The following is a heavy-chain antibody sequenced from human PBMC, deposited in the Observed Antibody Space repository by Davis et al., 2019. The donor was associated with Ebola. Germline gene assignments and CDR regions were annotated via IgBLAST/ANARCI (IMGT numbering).Heavy chain of an antibody. CDR2: IKQDGSEI. CDR1: GFTFSSYW. D-gene: IGHD3-3*01. CDR3: ARDPPVYDFWSGYYIY. J-gene: IGHJ4*02. Sequence: GESLKISCAASGFTFSSYWMSWVRQAPGKGLEWVANIKQDGSEIYYVDSVKGRFTISRDNAKNSLYLQMNSLRAEDTAVYYCARDPPVYDFWSGYYIYWGQGTLVTVFS. V-gene: IGHV3-7*01.